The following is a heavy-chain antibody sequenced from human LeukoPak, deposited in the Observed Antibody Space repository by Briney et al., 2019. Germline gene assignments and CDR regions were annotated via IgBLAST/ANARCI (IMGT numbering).Heavy chain of an antibody. D-gene: IGHD6-13*01. CDR2: ISAIFPNT. J-gene: IGHJ4*02. CDR3: ARGGSSWRFDY. Sequence: GGSLRLSCAASGFTFDNYVMAWFRQAPGKGLVWVSTISAIFPNTYSADSVKGRFTISRDNAKNSLYLQMNSLRAEDTAVYYCARGGSSWRFDYWGQGTLVTVSS. V-gene: IGHV3-23*01. CDR1: GFTFDNYV.